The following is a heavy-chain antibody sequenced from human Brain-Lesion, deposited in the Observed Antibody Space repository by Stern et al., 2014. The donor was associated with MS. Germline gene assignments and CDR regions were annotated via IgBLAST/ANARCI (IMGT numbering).Heavy chain of an antibody. Sequence: QLQLQESGPGLVKPSETLSLTCTVSGGSISSSSYYWGWIRQPPGKGLEWIGSIYYRGSTYYNPSSKSRVTISLDQSKNQVSLRLSSVTAADTAVYFCAKLWLGELPESPFDYWGQGTLVTVSS. V-gene: IGHV4-39*01. D-gene: IGHD3-10*01. J-gene: IGHJ4*02. CDR3: AKLWLGELPESPFDY. CDR1: GGSISSSSYY. CDR2: IYYRGST.